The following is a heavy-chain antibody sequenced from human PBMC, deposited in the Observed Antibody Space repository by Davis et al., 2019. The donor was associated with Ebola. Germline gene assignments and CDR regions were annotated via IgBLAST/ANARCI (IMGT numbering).Heavy chain of an antibody. J-gene: IGHJ5*02. D-gene: IGHD6-13*01. CDR2: IYYSGST. CDR1: GGSISSYY. CDR3: ARDRIMQQGPFDP. V-gene: IGHV4-59*01. Sequence: PSETLSLTCTVSGGSISSYYWSWIRQPPGKGLEWIGYIYYSGSTNYNPSLKSRVTISVDTSKNQFSLKLSSVTAADTAVYYCARDRIMQQGPFDPWGQGTLVTVSS.